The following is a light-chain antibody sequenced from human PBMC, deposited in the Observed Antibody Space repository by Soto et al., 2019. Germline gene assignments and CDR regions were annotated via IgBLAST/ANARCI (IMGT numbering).Light chain of an antibody. V-gene: IGLV1-44*01. CDR3: AAWDDSLNGFYV. Sequence: QPVLTQPPSASGTPGQRVTISCSGSSSNIGSNTVNWYQQLPGTAPKLLIYSNNQRPSGVPDRFSGSKSGTSASLAISGLQSEDEAEYYCAAWDDSLNGFYVFGTGTKLTVL. CDR1: SSNIGSNT. J-gene: IGLJ1*01. CDR2: SNN.